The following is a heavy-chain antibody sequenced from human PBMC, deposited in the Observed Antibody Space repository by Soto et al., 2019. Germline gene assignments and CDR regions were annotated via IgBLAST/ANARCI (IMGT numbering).Heavy chain of an antibody. Sequence: EVQLVESGGGLVQPGGSLRLSCAASGFTFSNYWMHWVRQAPGKGLMWVSRIRNDGSTTDYADSVKGRFTVSRDNAKNTLSLQMNSLRAEDTAVYYCVRDEFDSSGRYCGWPQWGQGAPVTVSS. CDR1: GFTFSNYW. J-gene: IGHJ4*02. CDR2: IRNDGSTT. D-gene: IGHD3-22*01. V-gene: IGHV3-74*01. CDR3: VRDEFDSSGRYCGWPQ.